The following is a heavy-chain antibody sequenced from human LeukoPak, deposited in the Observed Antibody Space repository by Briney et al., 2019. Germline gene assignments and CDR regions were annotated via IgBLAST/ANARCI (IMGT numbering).Heavy chain of an antibody. CDR2: ISDSSGSI. CDR1: GFTFSSYN. CDR3: ASRPNHGGKPLVFDD. V-gene: IGHV3-48*02. D-gene: IGHD4-23*01. Sequence: GGSLRLSCAASGFTFSSYNMNWVRQAPGKGLEWVSYISDSSGSIYYTDSVKGRFTISRDNAKNSLYLQMNSLRDEDTAVYYCASRPNHGGKPLVFDDWGQGTLVTVSS. J-gene: IGHJ4*02.